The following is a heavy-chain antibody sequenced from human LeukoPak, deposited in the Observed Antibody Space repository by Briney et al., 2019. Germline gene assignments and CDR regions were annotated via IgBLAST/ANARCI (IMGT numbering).Heavy chain of an antibody. J-gene: IGHJ5*02. Sequence: ASVKVSCKASGYTFTSYGISWVRQAPGQGLEWMGWISAYNGNTNYAQKLQGRVTMTTDTSTSTAYMELRSLRSDDTAVYYCARDRTGYSYGYCWFDPWGQGTLVTVSS. CDR3: ARDRTGYSYGYCWFDP. V-gene: IGHV1-18*01. CDR1: GYTFTSYG. D-gene: IGHD5-18*01. CDR2: ISAYNGNT.